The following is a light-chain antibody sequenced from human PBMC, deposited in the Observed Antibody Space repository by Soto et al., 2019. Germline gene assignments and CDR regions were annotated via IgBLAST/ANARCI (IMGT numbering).Light chain of an antibody. V-gene: IGKV3-15*01. CDR3: QQYNNWLTWT. CDR2: GAS. J-gene: IGKJ1*01. Sequence: EIVMTQSPATLSVSPGERATLSCRASQSVSSNLAWYQQKPGQAPRLLIYGASTRATGIPARFSGSGSGTEFTLPISSLQSEDFAVYYCQQYNNWLTWTFGQGPKVEIK. CDR1: QSVSSN.